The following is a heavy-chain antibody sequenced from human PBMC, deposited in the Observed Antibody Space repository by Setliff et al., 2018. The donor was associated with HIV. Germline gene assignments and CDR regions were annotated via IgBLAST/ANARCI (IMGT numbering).Heavy chain of an antibody. CDR1: GGTFSSYA. D-gene: IGHD3-10*01. Sequence: SVKVSCKASGGTFSSYAISWVRQAPGQGLEWMGGIIPILGIANYAQKFQGRVTITADKSTSTAYMELSSLRSEDTAVYYCARQNRYYYGSGSFHDWFDPWGQGTLVTVSS. CDR3: ARQNRYYYGSGSFHDWFDP. CDR2: IIPILGIA. V-gene: IGHV1-69*10. J-gene: IGHJ5*02.